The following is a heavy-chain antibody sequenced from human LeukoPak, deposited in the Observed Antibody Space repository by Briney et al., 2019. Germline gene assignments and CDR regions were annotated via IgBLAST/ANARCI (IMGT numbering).Heavy chain of an antibody. CDR2: VIPIFGRA. V-gene: IGHV1-69*05. CDR1: VGTFSSDA. CDR3: ARGAAALSDAFDI. Sequence: SVKVSSKASVGTFSSDAISWVGQARGQGREWMGGVIPIFGRANYAQKFQGRVRITTDESTSTAYMELSSMRSEDTDVYYCARGAAALSDAFDIWGQGTMVTVSS. D-gene: IGHD6-13*01. J-gene: IGHJ3*02.